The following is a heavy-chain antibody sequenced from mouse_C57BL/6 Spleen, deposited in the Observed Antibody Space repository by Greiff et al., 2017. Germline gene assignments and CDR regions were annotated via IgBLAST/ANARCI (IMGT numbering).Heavy chain of an antibody. V-gene: IGHV2-6*01. CDR2: IWGVGST. J-gene: IGHJ4*01. D-gene: IGHD1-1*01. CDR1: GFSLTSYG. CDR3: ARGSSLYAMDY. Sequence: VQRVESGPGLVAPSQSLSITCTVSGFSLTSYGVDWVRQSPGKGLEWLGVIWGVGSTNYNSALKSRLSISKDNSKSQVFLKMNSLQTDDTAMYYCARGSSLYAMDYWGQGTSVTVSS.